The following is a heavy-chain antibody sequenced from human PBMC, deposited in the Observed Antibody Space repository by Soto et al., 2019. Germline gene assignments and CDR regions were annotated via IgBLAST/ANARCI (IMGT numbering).Heavy chain of an antibody. Sequence: QVQLVESGGGVVQPGRSLRLSCAASGFTFSSDAMHWVRQAPGKGLEWVAVISYDGSNKYYADSVKGRFTISRDNSKNTLYLQMNSLRAEDTAVYYCARLVHYYGSGSAMGGMDVWGQGTTVTVSS. CDR2: ISYDGSNK. D-gene: IGHD3-10*01. V-gene: IGHV3-30-3*01. J-gene: IGHJ6*02. CDR1: GFTFSSDA. CDR3: ARLVHYYGSGSAMGGMDV.